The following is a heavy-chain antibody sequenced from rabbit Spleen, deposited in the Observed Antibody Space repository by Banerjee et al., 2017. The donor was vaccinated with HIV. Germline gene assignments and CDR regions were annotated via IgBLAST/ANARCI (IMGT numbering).Heavy chain of an antibody. CDR1: GFSFSNSDY. CDR3: ARDTGSSFSSYGMDL. D-gene: IGHD8-1*01. V-gene: IGHV1S45*01. J-gene: IGHJ6*01. CDR2: IAGGSSGFT. Sequence: QEQLEESGGDLVKPGASLTLTCTASGFSFSNSDYMCWVRQAPGKGLEWISCIAGGSSGFTYYASWAKGRLTISKTSSTTVTLQMTSLTAADTATYFCARDTGSSFSSYGMDLWGQGTLVTVS.